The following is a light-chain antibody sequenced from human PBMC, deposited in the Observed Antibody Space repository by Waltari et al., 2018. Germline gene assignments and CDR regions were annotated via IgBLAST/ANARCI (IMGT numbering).Light chain of an antibody. Sequence: SYVLTPPPPLSLAPGQTATITCGGKNIVRKRVHWYQQKPGQAPIMVDYDDSDRPSGIPERFSGSNSENTATLTIRSVEAGDEADYYCQVWDINGDHWVFGGGTKLTVL. CDR2: DDS. CDR1: NIVRKR. J-gene: IGLJ3*02. V-gene: IGLV3-21*02. CDR3: QVWDINGDHWV.